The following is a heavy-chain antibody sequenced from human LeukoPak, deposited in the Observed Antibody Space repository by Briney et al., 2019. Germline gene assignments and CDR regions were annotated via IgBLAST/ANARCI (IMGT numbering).Heavy chain of an antibody. CDR1: GFTFDDYA. D-gene: IGHD6-13*01. V-gene: IGHV3-9*01. CDR3: AKDKHSSSWYYFDY. J-gene: IGHJ4*02. CDR2: ISWNSGSI. Sequence: GGSLRLSCAASGFTFDDYAMHWVRQAPGKGLEWVSGISWNSGSIGYADSVKGRFTIPRDNAKNSLYLQMNSLRAEDTALYYCAKDKHSSSWYYFDYWGQGTLVTVSS.